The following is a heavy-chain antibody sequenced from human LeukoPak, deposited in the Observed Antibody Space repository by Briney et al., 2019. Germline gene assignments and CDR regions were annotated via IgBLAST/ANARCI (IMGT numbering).Heavy chain of an antibody. CDR2: IYTSGST. V-gene: IGHV4-4*07. CDR1: GGSISSYH. CDR3: ARDRQWLDRLEYYYYMDV. Sequence: SETLSLTCTVSGGSISSYHWSWIRQPAGKGLEWIGRIYTSGSTNYNPSLKSRVSMSVDTSKNQVSLKLSSVTAADTAVYYCARDRQWLDRLEYYYYMDVWGQGTTVTVSS. D-gene: IGHD6-19*01. J-gene: IGHJ6*02.